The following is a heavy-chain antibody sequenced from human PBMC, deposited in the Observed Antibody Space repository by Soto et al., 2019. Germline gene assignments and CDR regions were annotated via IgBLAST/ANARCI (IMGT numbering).Heavy chain of an antibody. V-gene: IGHV4-34*01. CDR3: ARGPRGAAAGNRRYYYYYMDV. CDR1: GGSFSGYY. J-gene: IGHJ6*03. CDR2: INHSGST. Sequence: SETLSLTCAVYGGSFSGYYWSWIRQPPGKGLEWIGEINHSGSTNYNPSLKSRVTISVDTSKNQFSLKLSSVTAADTAVYYCARGPRGAAAGNRRYYYYYMDVWGKGTTVTVSS. D-gene: IGHD6-13*01.